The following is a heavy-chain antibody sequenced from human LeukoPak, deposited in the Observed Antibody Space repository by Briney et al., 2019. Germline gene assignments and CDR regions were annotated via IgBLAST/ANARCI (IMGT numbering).Heavy chain of an antibody. V-gene: IGHV3-7*01. Sequence: GGSLRLSCAASGFTFSGYWMSWVRQAPGQGLEWVANIKHDGSENYYVDSVKGRFTISRDNARNSLYLQMNSLRAEDTAVYYCARDRYSGFETHFDYWGQGTLVTVSS. CDR1: GFTFSGYW. D-gene: IGHD5-12*01. J-gene: IGHJ4*02. CDR3: ARDRYSGFETHFDY. CDR2: IKHDGSEN.